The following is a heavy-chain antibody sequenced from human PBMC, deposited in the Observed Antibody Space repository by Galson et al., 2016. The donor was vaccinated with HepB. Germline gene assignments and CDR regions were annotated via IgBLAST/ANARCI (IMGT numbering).Heavy chain of an antibody. CDR1: RFSFSGYA. Sequence: SLRLSCAASRFSFSGYAMSWVRQAPGKGLEWVASIGGSGATTYYADSVKGRFTISRDNSKHTVFLQMISLRAEDTAIYHCAKDLLNWNNAGCFGYWGQGTLVAVSS. V-gene: IGHV3-23*01. CDR3: AKDLLNWNNAGCFGY. CDR2: IGGSGATT. J-gene: IGHJ4*02. D-gene: IGHD1/OR15-1a*01.